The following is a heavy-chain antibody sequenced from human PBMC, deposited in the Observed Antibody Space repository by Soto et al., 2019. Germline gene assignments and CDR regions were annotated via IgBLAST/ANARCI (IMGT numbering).Heavy chain of an antibody. CDR1: GFTFSSYG. CDR2: ISYDGSNK. V-gene: IGHV3-30*18. J-gene: IGHJ4*02. D-gene: IGHD6-19*01. CDR3: AKEDRIAVAGAFDY. Sequence: ESGGGVVQPGRSLRLSCAASGFTFSSYGMHWVRQAPGKGLEWVAVISYDGSNKYYADSVKGRFTISRDNSKNTLYLQMNSLRAEDTAVYYCAKEDRIAVAGAFDYWGQGTLVTVSS.